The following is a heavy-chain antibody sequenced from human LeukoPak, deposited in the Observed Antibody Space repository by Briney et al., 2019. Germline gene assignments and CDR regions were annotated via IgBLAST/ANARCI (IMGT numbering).Heavy chain of an antibody. D-gene: IGHD5-12*01. CDR3: AREGATGDAFDI. Sequence: PSETLSLTCTVSGGSISSYYWSWIRQPPGKGLEWIGYIYYSGSTNYNPPLKSRVTISVDTSKNQFSLKLSSVTAADTAVYYCAREGATGDAFDIWGQGTMVTVSS. CDR1: GGSISSYY. CDR2: IYYSGST. V-gene: IGHV4-59*01. J-gene: IGHJ3*02.